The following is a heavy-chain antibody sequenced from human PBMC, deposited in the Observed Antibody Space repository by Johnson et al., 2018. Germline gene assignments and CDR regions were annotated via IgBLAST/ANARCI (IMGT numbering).Heavy chain of an antibody. V-gene: IGHV3-23*04. CDR2: ISGSGSSA. J-gene: IGHJ3*01. CDR3: TKGRHIWSDGNDAFDV. Sequence: VQLVESGGGLVQPRGSLRLSCAASGFTFNTFPMTWVRQTPVKGLAWVSSISGSGSSAYYADSVRGRFTISRDNSKNIFFLQMNTLRADDTALYYCTKGRHIWSDGNDAFDVWGQGTLVTVSS. CDR1: GFTFNTFP. D-gene: IGHD4-23*01.